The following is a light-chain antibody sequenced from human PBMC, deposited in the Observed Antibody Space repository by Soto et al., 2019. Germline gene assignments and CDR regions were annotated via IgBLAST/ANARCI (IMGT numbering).Light chain of an antibody. CDR1: GSDIGSYNL. CDR2: EVT. V-gene: IGLV2-23*02. Sequence: QSVLTQPASVSGSPGQSITISCTGTGSDIGSYNLVSWYQQPPGKAPKLIIYEVTNRPSGVSSRFSGSKSGNTASLTISGLQAEDDADYYCCSSAPTRASYVFGTGTKLTVL. CDR3: CSSAPTRASYV. J-gene: IGLJ1*01.